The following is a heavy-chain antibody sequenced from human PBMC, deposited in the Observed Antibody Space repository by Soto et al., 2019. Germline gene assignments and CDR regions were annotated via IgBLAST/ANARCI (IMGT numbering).Heavy chain of an antibody. J-gene: IGHJ4*02. CDR1: GAPFSGYY. CDR2: INHTGST. V-gene: IGHV4-34*01. CDR3: ARGREIFGAVTPFEY. Sequence: PSETLSLTCAVYGAPFSGYYWTWIRQPPGKGLEWIGEINHTGSTKYNPSLKSRVTISPDTSKNQFSLSLRSVTAADTAVYYCARGREIFGAVTPFEYWGQGTQVTVS. D-gene: IGHD3-3*01.